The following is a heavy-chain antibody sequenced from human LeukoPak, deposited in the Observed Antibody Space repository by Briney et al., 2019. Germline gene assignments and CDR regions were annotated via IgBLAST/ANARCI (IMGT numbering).Heavy chain of an antibody. CDR1: GFTFSSYA. CDR2: ISYDGSNK. CDR3: ANSGSWSQYFDY. J-gene: IGHJ4*02. Sequence: PGGSLRLSCAASGFTFSSYAMHWVRQAPGKGLEWVAVISYDGSNKYYADSVKGRFTISRDNSKNTLYLQMNSLRAEDTAVYYCANSGSWSQYFDYWGQGTLVTVSS. V-gene: IGHV3-30-3*01. D-gene: IGHD6-13*01.